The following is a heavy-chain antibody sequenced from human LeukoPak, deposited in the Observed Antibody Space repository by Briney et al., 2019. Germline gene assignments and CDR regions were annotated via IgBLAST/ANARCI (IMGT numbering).Heavy chain of an antibody. CDR2: IWSDGSNK. CDR3: AREGGYDYQGTLDY. CDR1: GFTFSTYG. V-gene: IGHV3-30*02. Sequence: PGGSLRLSCAASGFTFSTYGMHWVRQAPGKGLEWVAFIWSDGSNKYYADSVKGRFTISRDNSKNTLYLQMNSLRAEDTAVYYCAREGGYDYQGTLDYWGQGTLVTVSS. D-gene: IGHD5-12*01. J-gene: IGHJ4*02.